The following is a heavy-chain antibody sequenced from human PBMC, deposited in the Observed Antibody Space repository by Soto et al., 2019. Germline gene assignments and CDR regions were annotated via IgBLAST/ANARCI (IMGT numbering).Heavy chain of an antibody. D-gene: IGHD3-22*01. J-gene: IGHJ3*02. V-gene: IGHV5-10-1*01. CDR1: GYSFTSYW. CDR3: ASRYYYDSSGYYSGDAFDI. CDR2: IDPSDAYT. Sequence: GASLKISCKGSGYSFTSYWISWVRQMPGKGLEWMGRIDPSDAYTNYSPSFQGHVTISADKSISTAYLQWSSLKASYTAMYYCASRYYYDSSGYYSGDAFDIWGQGTMVTVSS.